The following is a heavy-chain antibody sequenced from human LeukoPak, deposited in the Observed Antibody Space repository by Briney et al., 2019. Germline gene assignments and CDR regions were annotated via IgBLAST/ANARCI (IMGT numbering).Heavy chain of an antibody. V-gene: IGHV3-23*01. Sequence: GGSLGLSCAASGSTFSDYALIWFRQAPGKGLNWTSAIRGTGGTTYYADSVKGRCTISRDNSRNTVYLQMNSLRAEDTALYFCGKDPNGDYVGAFDFWGPGTMVTVSS. CDR3: GKDPNGDYVGAFDF. CDR2: IRGTGGTT. D-gene: IGHD4-17*01. J-gene: IGHJ3*01. CDR1: GSTFSDYA.